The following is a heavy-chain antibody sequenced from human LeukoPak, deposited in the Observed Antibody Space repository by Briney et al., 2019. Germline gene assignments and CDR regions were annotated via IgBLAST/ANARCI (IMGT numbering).Heavy chain of an antibody. V-gene: IGHV1-69*06. Sequence: SVKVSCKASGGTFSSYAISWVRQAPGQGLEWMGGIIPIFGTANYAQKFQGRVTITADKSTSTAYMELSSLRSEDTAVYYCARDGINWNDVKYYYYYMDVWGKGTTVTISS. CDR2: IIPIFGTA. D-gene: IGHD1-1*01. CDR1: GGTFSSYA. CDR3: ARDGINWNDVKYYYYYMDV. J-gene: IGHJ6*03.